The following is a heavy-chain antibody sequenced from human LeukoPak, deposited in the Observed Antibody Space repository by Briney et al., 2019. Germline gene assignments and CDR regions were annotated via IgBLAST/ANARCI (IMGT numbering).Heavy chain of an antibody. CDR3: ARDLTHNY. V-gene: IGHV3-7*01. J-gene: IGHJ4*02. Sequence: QTGGSLRLSCAASGFTVSSNYMSWVRQAPGKGLEWVANIKQDGSEKYYVDSVKGRFTISRDNAKNTLYLQMNSLRAEDTAVYYCARDLTHNYWGQGTLVTVSS. CDR1: GFTVSSNY. CDR2: IKQDGSEK.